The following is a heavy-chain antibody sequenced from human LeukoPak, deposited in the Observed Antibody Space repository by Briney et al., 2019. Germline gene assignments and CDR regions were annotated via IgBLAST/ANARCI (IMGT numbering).Heavy chain of an antibody. CDR2: INSDGSST. J-gene: IGHJ6*02. V-gene: IGHV3-74*01. CDR3: ARESIAANYYYGMDV. Sequence: GGSLRLSCAASGFTFSNYWMHWVRQAPGKGLVWVSRINSDGSSTGYADSVKGRFTISRDNAKNTLYLQMNSLRAEDTAVYYCARESIAANYYYGMDVWGQGTTVTVSS. D-gene: IGHD6-6*01. CDR1: GFTFSNYW.